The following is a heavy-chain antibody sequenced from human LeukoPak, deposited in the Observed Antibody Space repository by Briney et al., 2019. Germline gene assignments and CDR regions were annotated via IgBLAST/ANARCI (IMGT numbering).Heavy chain of an antibody. Sequence: SETLSLTCTVSGGSISSYYWSWIRQPPGKGLECVGYIHYTGSTNYNPSLKSRVTISVDTSKNQFSLKLNSVTAADTAVYYCARGGYYGSGNDFRFDPWGQGTLVTVSS. CDR2: IHYTGST. CDR3: ARGGYYGSGNDFRFDP. J-gene: IGHJ5*02. D-gene: IGHD3-10*01. V-gene: IGHV4-59*01. CDR1: GGSISSYY.